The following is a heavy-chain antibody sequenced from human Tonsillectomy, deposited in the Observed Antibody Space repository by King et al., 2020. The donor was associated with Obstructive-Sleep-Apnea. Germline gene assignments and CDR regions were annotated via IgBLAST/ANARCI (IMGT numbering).Heavy chain of an antibody. V-gene: IGHV3-9*01. Sequence: VQLVESGGGLVQPGRSLRLSCAASGFTFDGYAMHWVRQAPGKGLEWVSGITWNSGSIDYADSVKGRFTISRDNAKNSLYLQMNSLRAEDTALYYCARDNHGLDVWGQGTTVTVSS. CDR3: ARDNHGLDV. CDR2: ITWNSGSI. CDR1: GFTFDGYA. J-gene: IGHJ6*02.